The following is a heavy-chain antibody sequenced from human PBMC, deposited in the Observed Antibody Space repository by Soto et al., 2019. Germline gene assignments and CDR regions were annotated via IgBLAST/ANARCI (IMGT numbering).Heavy chain of an antibody. V-gene: IGHV5-51*01. D-gene: IGHD2-2*01. Sequence: PXESLSISLNCSGYSFSSYWIGLVRQMPGKGVEWRGIIYPGDSDTRYSPSFQGQDTISADKSISTAYLQWSSLKASDTAMYYCARKNIVVVPAARGANWFDPWGQGTLVTVSS. CDR1: GYSFSSYW. CDR2: IYPGDSDT. CDR3: ARKNIVVVPAARGANWFDP. J-gene: IGHJ5*02.